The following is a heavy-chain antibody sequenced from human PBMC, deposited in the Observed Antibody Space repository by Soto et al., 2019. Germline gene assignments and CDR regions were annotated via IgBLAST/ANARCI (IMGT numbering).Heavy chain of an antibody. D-gene: IGHD3-10*01. J-gene: IGHJ3*01. CDR1: GYTFTTYY. V-gene: IGHV1-46*01. Sequence: QVQLVQSGAEVKKPGASVNVSCKASGYTFTTYYMHWVRQAPGQGLEWMGIINPSFGSTTYAQQFQGRVIMTRDTSTSTVYMDLSSLRYEDTAVYFCARSFGSGTYHDAFDFWGYGTMVTVSS. CDR2: INPSFGST. CDR3: ARSFGSGTYHDAFDF.